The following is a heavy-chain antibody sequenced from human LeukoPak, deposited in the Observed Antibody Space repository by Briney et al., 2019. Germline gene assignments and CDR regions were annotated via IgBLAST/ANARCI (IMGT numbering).Heavy chain of an antibody. CDR1: GGTFSSYA. V-gene: IGHV1-69*05. Sequence: ASVKVSCKASGGTFSSYAISWVRQAPGQGLEWMGRIIPIFGTANYAQKSQGRVTITTDESTSTAYMELSSLRSEDTAVYYCARDYYDSSGYYPYYFDYWGQGTLVTVSS. J-gene: IGHJ4*02. D-gene: IGHD3-22*01. CDR3: ARDYYDSSGYYPYYFDY. CDR2: IIPIFGTA.